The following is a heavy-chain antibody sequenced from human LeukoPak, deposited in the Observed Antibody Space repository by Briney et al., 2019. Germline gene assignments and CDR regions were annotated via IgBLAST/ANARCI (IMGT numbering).Heavy chain of an antibody. V-gene: IGHV3-33*01. D-gene: IGHD3-9*01. CDR3: ARVANITTFGMDV. CDR1: GFTFSSFG. CDR2: IWYDGSKK. Sequence: PGGSLRLSCAASGFTFSSFGMHWVRQAPGKGLEWVAVIWYDGSKKYYADFVKGRFTISRDNSKNTLYLQMSSLRGEDTSVYYCARVANITTFGMDVWGQGTTVTVSS. J-gene: IGHJ6*02.